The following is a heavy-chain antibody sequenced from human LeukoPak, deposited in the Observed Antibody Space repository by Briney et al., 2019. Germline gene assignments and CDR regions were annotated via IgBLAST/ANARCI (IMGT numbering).Heavy chain of an antibody. CDR2: ISSSSSYI. CDR3: AREGGGYSGYDQLDY. CDR1: GFTFSSYS. Sequence: PGGSLRLSCAASGFTFSSYSMNWVRQAPGKGLEWVSSISSSSSYIYYADSVKGRFTISRDNAKNSLYLQMNSLRAEDTAVYYCAREGGGYSGYDQLDYWGQGTLVTVSS. J-gene: IGHJ4*02. V-gene: IGHV3-21*03. D-gene: IGHD5-12*01.